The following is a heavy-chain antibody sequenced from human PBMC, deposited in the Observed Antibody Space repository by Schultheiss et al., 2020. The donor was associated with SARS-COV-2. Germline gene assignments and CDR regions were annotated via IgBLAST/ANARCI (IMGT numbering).Heavy chain of an antibody. CDR2: IYHSGST. V-gene: IGHV4-34*09. J-gene: IGHJ4*02. CDR1: GGSFSGYY. D-gene: IGHD3-3*01. CDR3: ARAPRHTIFGVVTTFDY. Sequence: SQTLSLTCAVYGGSFSGYYWTWIRQPPGKGLEWIGYIYHSGSTYYNPSLKSRVTISVDTSKNQFSLKLSSVTAADTAVYYCARAPRHTIFGVVTTFDYWGQGTLVTVSS.